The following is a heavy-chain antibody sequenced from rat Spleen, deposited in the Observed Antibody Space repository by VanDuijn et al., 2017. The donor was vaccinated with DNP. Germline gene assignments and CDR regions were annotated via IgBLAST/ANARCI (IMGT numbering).Heavy chain of an antibody. CDR1: GFSLTSYN. Sequence: QVQLKESGPGLVQPSQTLSLTCTVGGFSLTSYNIHWIRQPPGKGLEWMGVIWNSGGTRYNSALKSRVSISKDTSKSQVFLKVNSVQTEDTAMYFCARSRIAYYSNYNYAMDAWGQGTSVTVSS. CDR2: IWNSGGT. CDR3: ARSRIAYYSNYNYAMDA. J-gene: IGHJ4*01. V-gene: IGHV2-41*01. D-gene: IGHD1-2*01.